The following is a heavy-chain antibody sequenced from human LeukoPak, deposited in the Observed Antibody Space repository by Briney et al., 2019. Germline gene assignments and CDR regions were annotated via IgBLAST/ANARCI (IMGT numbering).Heavy chain of an antibody. D-gene: IGHD6-19*01. CDR1: GYTFTSYA. CDR3: ARDGYSSGWTYYHGMDV. Sequence: ASVKVSCKASGYTFTSYAMNWVRQAPGQGLEWMGWINTNTGNPTYAQGFTGRFVFSLDTSVSTAYLQISSLKAEDTAVYYCARDGYSSGWTYYHGMDVWGQGTTVTVSS. J-gene: IGHJ6*02. CDR2: INTNTGNP. V-gene: IGHV7-4-1*02.